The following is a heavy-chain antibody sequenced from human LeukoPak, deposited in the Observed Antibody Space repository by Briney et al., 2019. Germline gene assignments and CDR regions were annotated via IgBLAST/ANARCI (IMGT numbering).Heavy chain of an antibody. J-gene: IGHJ6*02. Sequence: GGSLRLSCAASGFTFSSYWMHWVRQAPGKGLVWVSRLISDGSSASYADSVKGRFTISRDNTKNTLYLQMNSLRAEDTAVYYCVRDSRYCPDVWGQGTTVTVSS. CDR1: GFTFSSYW. CDR3: VRDSRYCPDV. CDR2: LISDGSSA. V-gene: IGHV3-74*01. D-gene: IGHD2-8*02.